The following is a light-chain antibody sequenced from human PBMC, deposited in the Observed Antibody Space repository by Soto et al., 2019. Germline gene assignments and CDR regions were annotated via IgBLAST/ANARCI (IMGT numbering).Light chain of an antibody. J-gene: IGKJ4*02. CDR1: QDINNF. V-gene: IGKV1-33*01. Sequence: DIQMTQSPSSLSASVGDRVTITCQASQDINNFLSWYQQKPGKAPKVLIYGASNLETRVPSRVTGSGSGTDFTFTISSLQPEDIATYYCQHYADLPLTFGGGTKVEIK. CDR2: GAS. CDR3: QHYADLPLT.